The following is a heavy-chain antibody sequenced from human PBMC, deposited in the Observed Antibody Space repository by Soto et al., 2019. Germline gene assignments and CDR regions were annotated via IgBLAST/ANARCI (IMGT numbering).Heavy chain of an antibody. D-gene: IGHD3-22*01. V-gene: IGHV3-48*01. CDR3: ARDQLYYNDISGRPLNAFDV. CDR1: GFTFSTYA. CDR2: IGIGSSTK. J-gene: IGHJ3*01. Sequence: GGSLRLSCAASGFTFSTYAMGWVRQAPGKGLEWVSSIGIGSSTKYYADSVKGRFTISRDNAKNSLYLQMNSLRAEDTAVYYCARDQLYYNDISGRPLNAFDVWGQGTMVTVSS.